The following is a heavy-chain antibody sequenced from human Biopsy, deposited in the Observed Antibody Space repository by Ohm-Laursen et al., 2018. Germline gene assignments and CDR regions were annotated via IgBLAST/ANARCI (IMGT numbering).Heavy chain of an antibody. CDR2: MYFSGNT. Sequence: SETLSLTCCVSGGSISRSSYNWGWIRLPPGNGLEWIGSMYFSGNTYYNPSLKSRVNITVDASKNKFSLNLSSVTAADTAVYYCARQGDSGRSFDYWGQGTLVTVSS. CDR1: GGSISRSSYN. D-gene: IGHD3-10*01. J-gene: IGHJ4*02. CDR3: ARQGDSGRSFDY. V-gene: IGHV4-39*01.